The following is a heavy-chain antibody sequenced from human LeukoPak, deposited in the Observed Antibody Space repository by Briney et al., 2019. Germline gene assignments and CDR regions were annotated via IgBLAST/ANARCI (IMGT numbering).Heavy chain of an antibody. J-gene: IGHJ6*03. CDR2: ISPSAGST. CDR3: ARYYYDGSGYYRGVFWYYYYYMDV. D-gene: IGHD3-22*01. Sequence: ASVKVSCKAFAYTFTSNYMHWVRQAPGQGPEWMGVISPSAGSTTYAQKFQGRVTLTRDMSTSTDYLELSSLRSEDTAVYYCARYYYDGSGYYRGVFWYYYYYMDVWGKGTTVTISS. V-gene: IGHV1-46*01. CDR1: AYTFTSNY.